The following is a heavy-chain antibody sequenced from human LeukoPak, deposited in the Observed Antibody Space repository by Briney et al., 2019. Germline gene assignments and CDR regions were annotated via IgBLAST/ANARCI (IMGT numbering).Heavy chain of an antibody. CDR2: IYYSGST. CDR3: TRGDSFDY. CDR1: GGSISSSY. V-gene: IGHV4-59*01. Sequence: KPSETLSLTCTVSGGSISSSYWSWIRQPPGKGLEWIGYIYYSGSTNYNPSLKSRVTISVDTSKNQFSLKLTSVTAADMAVYYCTRGDSFDYWGQGTLVTVSS. J-gene: IGHJ4*02.